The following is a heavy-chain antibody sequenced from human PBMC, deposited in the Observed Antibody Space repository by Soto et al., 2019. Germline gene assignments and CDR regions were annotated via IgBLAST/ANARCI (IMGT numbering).Heavy chain of an antibody. CDR1: GGSISSSSYY. CDR3: ARMDYDILTGYSIPFDY. Sequence: QLQLQESGPGLVKPSETLSLTCTVSGGSISSSSYYWGWIRQPPGKGLEWIGSIYYSGSTYYNPSLKSRVTISVDTSKNQFSLKLSSVTAADTAVYYCARMDYDILTGYSIPFDYWGQGTLVTVSS. V-gene: IGHV4-39*01. J-gene: IGHJ4*02. CDR2: IYYSGST. D-gene: IGHD3-9*01.